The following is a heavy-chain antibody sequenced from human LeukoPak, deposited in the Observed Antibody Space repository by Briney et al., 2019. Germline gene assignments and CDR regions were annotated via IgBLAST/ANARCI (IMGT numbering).Heavy chain of an antibody. Sequence: SVKVSCKASGYTLTNYYMHWVRQAPGQGLEWMGGIIPIFGTANYAQKFQGRVTITADESTSTAYMELSSLRSEDTAVYYCARGSGYDSYYYGMDVWGQGTTVTVSS. CDR1: GYTLTNYY. V-gene: IGHV1-69*13. D-gene: IGHD5-12*01. CDR3: ARGSGYDSYYYGMDV. J-gene: IGHJ6*02. CDR2: IIPIFGTA.